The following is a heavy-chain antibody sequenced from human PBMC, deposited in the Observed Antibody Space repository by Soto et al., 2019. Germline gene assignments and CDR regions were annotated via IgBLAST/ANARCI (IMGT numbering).Heavy chain of an antibody. CDR2: IRSKAYGGTT. CDR3: TRDSGDFWSGYYVDY. CDR1: GFTFGDYA. V-gene: IGHV3-49*03. D-gene: IGHD3-3*01. Sequence: GGSLRLSCTASGFTFGDYAMSWFRQAPGKGLEWVGFIRSKAYGGTTEYAASVKGRFTISRDDSKSIAYLQMNSLKTEDTDVYYCTRDSGDFWSGYYVDYWGQGTLVTVSS. J-gene: IGHJ4*02.